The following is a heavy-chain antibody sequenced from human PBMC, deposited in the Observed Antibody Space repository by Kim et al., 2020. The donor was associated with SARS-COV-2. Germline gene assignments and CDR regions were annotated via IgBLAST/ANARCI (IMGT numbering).Heavy chain of an antibody. J-gene: IGHJ4*02. CDR2: IKSKTDGGTT. D-gene: IGHD3-3*01. CDR1: GFTFSNAW. Sequence: GGSLRLSCAASGFTFSNAWMSWVRQAPGKGLEWVGRIKSKTDGGTTDYAAPVKGRFTISRDDSKNTLYLQMNSLKTEDTAVYYCTTGYDFWSGLEGYWGQGTLVTVSS. V-gene: IGHV3-15*01. CDR3: TTGYDFWSGLEGY.